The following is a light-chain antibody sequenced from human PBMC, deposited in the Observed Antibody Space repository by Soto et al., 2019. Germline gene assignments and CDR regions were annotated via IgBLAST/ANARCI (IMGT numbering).Light chain of an antibody. V-gene: IGLV2-14*01. CDR3: SSYTSDNPVV. CDR2: DVS. J-gene: IGLJ2*01. CDR1: SSDIGSYNY. Sequence: QSALTQPASVSGSPGQSITISCTGTSSDIGSYNYVSWYQQLPGKAPKLLIYDVSNRPSGVSNRFSGSKSGNTASLTISGLQDEDEADYYCSSYTSDNPVVFGGGTKLTVL.